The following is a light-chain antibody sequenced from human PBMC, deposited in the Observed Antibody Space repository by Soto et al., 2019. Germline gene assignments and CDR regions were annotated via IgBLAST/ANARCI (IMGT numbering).Light chain of an antibody. CDR2: GAS. CDR1: QSVSSSY. V-gene: IGKV3-20*01. CDR3: QQYGSSRWT. Sequence: IVLTQSPATLSLSQGEGATLSCRASQSVSSSYLAWYQQKPGQAPRLLIYGASSRATGIPDRFSGSGSGTDFTLTISRLEPEDFAVYYCQQYGSSRWTFGQGTMVDI. J-gene: IGKJ1*01.